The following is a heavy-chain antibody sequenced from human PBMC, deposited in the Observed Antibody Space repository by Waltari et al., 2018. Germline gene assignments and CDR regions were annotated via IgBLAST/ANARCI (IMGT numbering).Heavy chain of an antibody. Sequence: QVQLQQWGAGLLKPSETLSLTCAVYGGSFSGYYWSWIRQPPGKGLEWIGEINHSGSTNYNPSLKSRVTISVDTSKNQFSLKLSSVTAADTAVYYCARDGFLSKPFDYWGQGTLVTVSS. CDR3: ARDGFLSKPFDY. CDR2: INHSGST. V-gene: IGHV4-34*01. J-gene: IGHJ4*02. D-gene: IGHD3-10*01. CDR1: GGSFSGYY.